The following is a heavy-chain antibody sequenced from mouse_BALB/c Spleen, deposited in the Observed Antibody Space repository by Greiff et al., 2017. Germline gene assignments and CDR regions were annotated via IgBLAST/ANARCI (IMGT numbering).Heavy chain of an antibody. CDR2: ISDGGSYT. J-gene: IGHJ4*01. V-gene: IGHV5-4*02. CDR3: ARGVIYDGYYMDY. CDR1: GFTFSDYY. Sequence: EVKLQESGGGLVKPGGSLKLSCAASGFTFSDYYMYWVRQTPEKRLEWVATISDGGSYTYYPDSVKGRFTISRDNAKNNLYLQMSSLKSEDTAMYYCARGVIYDGYYMDYWGQGTSVTVSS. D-gene: IGHD2-3*01.